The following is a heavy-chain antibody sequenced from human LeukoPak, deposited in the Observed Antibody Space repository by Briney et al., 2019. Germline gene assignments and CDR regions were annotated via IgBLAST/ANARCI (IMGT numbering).Heavy chain of an antibody. CDR1: GGSISSYY. J-gene: IGHJ5*02. CDR2: IYTSGST. CDR3: ARRYDFWSGYRRYNWFDP. D-gene: IGHD3-3*01. Sequence: SETLSLTCTVSGGSISSYYWSWIRQPPGKGLEWIGYIYTSGSTNYNPSLKSRVTISVDTSKNQFSLKLSSVTAADAAVYYCARRYDFWSGYRRYNWFDPWGQGTLVTVSS. V-gene: IGHV4-4*09.